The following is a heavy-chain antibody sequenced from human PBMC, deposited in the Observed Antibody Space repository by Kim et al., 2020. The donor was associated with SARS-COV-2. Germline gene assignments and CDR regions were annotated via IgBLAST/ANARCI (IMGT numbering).Heavy chain of an antibody. CDR3: ARDWSEDDGSPNWYFDL. CDR1: GFTVSSNY. D-gene: IGHD3-22*01. CDR2: IYSGGST. J-gene: IGHJ2*01. V-gene: IGHV3-53*01. Sequence: GGSLRLSCAASGFTVSSNYMSWVRQAPGKGLEWVSVIYSGGSTYYADSVKGRFTISRDNSKNTLYLQMNSLRAEDTAVYYCARDWSEDDGSPNWYFDLWGRGTLVTVSS.